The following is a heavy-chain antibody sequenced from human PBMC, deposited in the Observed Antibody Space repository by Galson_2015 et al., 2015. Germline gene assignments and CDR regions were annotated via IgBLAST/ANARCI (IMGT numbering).Heavy chain of an antibody. CDR1: GFTFSSYG. D-gene: IGHD2-2*01. CDR3: ARRYCSSTGCSDTLDWYFDL. J-gene: IGHJ2*01. Sequence: SLRLSCAASGFTFSSYGMHWVRQAPGKGLEWVSYISSSSSYTNYADSVKGRFTISRDNAKNSLYLQMNSLRAEDTAVYYCARRYCSSTGCSDTLDWYFDLWGRGTLVTVSS. V-gene: IGHV3-21*05. CDR2: ISSSSSYT.